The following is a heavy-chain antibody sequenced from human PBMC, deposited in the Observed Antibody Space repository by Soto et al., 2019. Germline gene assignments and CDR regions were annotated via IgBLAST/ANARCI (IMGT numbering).Heavy chain of an antibody. CDR2: IYPSVSS. J-gene: IGHJ4*02. D-gene: IGHD1-1*01. Sequence: SETLSLTCSVSGFAISRGYYWSCVRQPPGKGLEWIGSIYPSVSSYHNPSLATRLRLSIDTSKNQFTLNLASVTAADTALYFYARENVGTTFFDNWGQGIQVTVYS. V-gene: IGHV4-38-2*02. CDR1: GFAISRGYY. CDR3: ARENVGTTFFDN.